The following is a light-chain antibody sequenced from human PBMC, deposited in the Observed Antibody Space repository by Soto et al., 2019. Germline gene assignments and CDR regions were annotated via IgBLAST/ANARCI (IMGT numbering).Light chain of an antibody. CDR2: AAS. V-gene: IGKV1-39*01. CDR1: QSISSY. CDR3: QQSYSTPFT. Sequence: DIQMTQSPSSLSASVGDRVTITCRASQSISSYVNWYQQKPGKAPKLLIYAASSLQSGVPSRFSGSGSGTEFTLTIRSLQPEDFATYYCQQSYSTPFTFGQATRLEIK. J-gene: IGKJ5*01.